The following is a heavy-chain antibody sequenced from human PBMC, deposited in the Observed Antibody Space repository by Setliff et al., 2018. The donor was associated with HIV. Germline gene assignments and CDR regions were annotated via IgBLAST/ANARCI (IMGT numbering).Heavy chain of an antibody. Sequence: ETLSLTCNVSGGSISGYFWTWIRQSAGKGLEWIGRIYTSGSTNYNPSLKSRLSMSIDTSKNHFSLRPTSVTAADTAVYYCARDLPELTGRSFDPWGQGIQVTVSS. CDR1: GGSISGYF. CDR2: IYTSGST. J-gene: IGHJ5*02. CDR3: ARDLPELTGRSFDP. D-gene: IGHD7-27*01. V-gene: IGHV4-4*07.